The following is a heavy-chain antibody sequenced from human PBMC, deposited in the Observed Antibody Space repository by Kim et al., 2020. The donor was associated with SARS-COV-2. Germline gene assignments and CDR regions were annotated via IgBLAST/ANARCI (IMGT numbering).Heavy chain of an antibody. CDR2: ISGSGGST. CDR1: GFTFSSYA. Sequence: GGSLRLSCAASGFTFSSYAMSWVRQAPGKGLEWVSAISGSGGSTYYADSVKGRFTISRDNSKNTLYLQMNSLRAEDTAVYYCAKQGQQPYYDFWSGYYDSDWFDPWGQGTLVTVSS. D-gene: IGHD3-3*01. J-gene: IGHJ5*02. V-gene: IGHV3-23*01. CDR3: AKQGQQPYYDFWSGYYDSDWFDP.